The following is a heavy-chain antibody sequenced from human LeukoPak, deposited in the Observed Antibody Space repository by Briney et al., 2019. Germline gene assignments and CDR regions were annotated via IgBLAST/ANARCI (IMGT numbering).Heavy chain of an antibody. CDR2: IQENGRQK. V-gene: IGHV3-7*01. CDR1: GFTFSNYW. D-gene: IGHD1-26*01. J-gene: IGHJ4*02. Sequence: GGSLRLSCAASGFTFSNYWMSWVRQAPGKGLEWVANIQENGRQKNYVDPVKGRFTISRDNAKRSLYLEMNSLRAEDTAVYYCARDRNLGGVGASDYWGQGTLVTVSS. CDR3: ARDRNLGGVGASDY.